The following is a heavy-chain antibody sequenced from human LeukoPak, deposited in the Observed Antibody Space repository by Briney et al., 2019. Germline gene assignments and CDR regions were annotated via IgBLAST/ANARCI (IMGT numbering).Heavy chain of an antibody. CDR3: AKEAMDIVVVPAATNYYYYYMDV. CDR2: ISSSSSTI. CDR1: GFTFSSYS. V-gene: IGHV3-48*04. Sequence: GGSLRLSCAASGFTFSSYSMNWVRQAPGKGLEWVSYISSSSSTIYYADSVKGRFTISRDNAKNSLYLQMNSLRAEDTAVYYCAKEAMDIVVVPAATNYYYYYMDVWGKGTTVTVSS. D-gene: IGHD2-2*03. J-gene: IGHJ6*03.